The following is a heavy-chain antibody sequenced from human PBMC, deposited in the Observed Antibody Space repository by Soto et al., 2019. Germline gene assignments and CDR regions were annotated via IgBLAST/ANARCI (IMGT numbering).Heavy chain of an antibody. CDR3: ARQQYYYDSRSYYFDY. CDR1: GGSISSYY. CDR2: TYYSGST. J-gene: IGHJ4*02. V-gene: IGHV4-59*01. D-gene: IGHD3-22*01. Sequence: PSETLSLTCTVSGGSISSYYWSWIRQPPGKGLEWIGYTYYSGSTNYNPSLKSRVTISVDTSKNQFSLKLSSVTAADTAVYYCARQQYYYDSRSYYFDYWGQGTLVTVSS.